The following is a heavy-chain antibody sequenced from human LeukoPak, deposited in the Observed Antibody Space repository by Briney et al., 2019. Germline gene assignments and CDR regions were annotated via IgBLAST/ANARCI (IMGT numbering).Heavy chain of an antibody. Sequence: SETLSLTCTVSGGSISSYYWSWIRQPPGKGLEWIGYIYYSGSTNYNPSLKSRVTISVDTSKNQFSLKLSSVTAADTAVYYCARGLAGAHSGAVYSDPWGRGNLVTVSS. D-gene: IGHD1-26*01. V-gene: IGHV4-59*01. J-gene: IGHJ2*01. CDR3: ARGLAGAHSGAVYSDP. CDR1: GGSISSYY. CDR2: IYYSGST.